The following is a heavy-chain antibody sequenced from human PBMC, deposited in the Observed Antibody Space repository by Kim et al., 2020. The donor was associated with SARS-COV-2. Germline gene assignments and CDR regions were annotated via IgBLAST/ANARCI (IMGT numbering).Heavy chain of an antibody. D-gene: IGHD6-13*01. V-gene: IGHV4-59*08. CDR3: AGLGSSWSYYMDV. J-gene: IGHJ6*03. Sequence: STPPLKSRVTISVDPSKNQFSLKLSSVTAADTAVYYCAGLGSSWSYYMDVWGKGTTVTVSS.